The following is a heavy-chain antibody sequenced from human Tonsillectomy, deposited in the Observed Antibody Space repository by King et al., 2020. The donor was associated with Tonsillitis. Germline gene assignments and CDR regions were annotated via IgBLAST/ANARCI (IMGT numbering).Heavy chain of an antibody. CDR3: ARDRAQFGLDY. J-gene: IGHJ4*02. CDR2: ITPIFGTA. V-gene: IGHV1-69*01. Sequence: QLVQSGAEVKKPGSSVKVSCTASGGTFSSQAISWVRQAPGQGLEWMGGITPIFGTANYAQRFQGRVTITADESTCTAYMELSSLRSEDTAVYYCARDRAQFGLDYWGQGTLVTVSS. D-gene: IGHD3-16*01. CDR1: GGTFSSQA.